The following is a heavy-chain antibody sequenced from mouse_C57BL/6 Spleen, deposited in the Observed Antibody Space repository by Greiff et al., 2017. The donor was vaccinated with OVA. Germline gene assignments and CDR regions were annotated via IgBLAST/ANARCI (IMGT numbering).Heavy chain of an antibody. V-gene: IGHV1-50*01. J-gene: IGHJ2*01. CDR3: AREEYLDY. CDR1: GYTFTSYW. D-gene: IGHD2-10*02. CDR2: IDPSDSYT. Sequence: VQLQQPGAELVKPGASVKLSCKASGYTFTSYWMQWVKQRPGQGLEWIGEIDPSDSYTNYNQKFKGKATLTVDTSSSTAYMQLSSLTSEDSAVYYCAREEYLDYWGQGTTLTVSS.